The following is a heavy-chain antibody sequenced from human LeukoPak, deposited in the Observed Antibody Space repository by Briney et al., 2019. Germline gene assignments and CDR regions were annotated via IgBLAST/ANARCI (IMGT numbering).Heavy chain of an antibody. CDR3: AKGGYYYGSGRHDFEY. Sequence: GGSLPLSCVASGFIFSIYAMSWVRQAPAKGVEWISAISDSGGSTYYADSVKGRFSISRDNSKNTLYLQMNSLRAEDTAVYYCAKGGYYYGSGRHDFEYWGQGTLVTVSS. D-gene: IGHD3-10*01. CDR1: GFIFSIYA. J-gene: IGHJ4*02. CDR2: ISDSGGST. V-gene: IGHV3-23*01.